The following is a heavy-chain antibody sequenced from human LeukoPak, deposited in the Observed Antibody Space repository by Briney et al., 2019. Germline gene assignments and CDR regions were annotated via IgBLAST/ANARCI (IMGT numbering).Heavy chain of an antibody. J-gene: IGHJ4*02. V-gene: IGHV5-51*01. D-gene: IGHD3-10*01. CDR2: IYPGDSDT. CDR1: GYSFTSYW. Sequence: KPGESLKISCKGSGYSFTSYWIAWVRQMPGKGLEWMGIIYPGDSDTRYSPSFQGQVTFSADKSTSTAYLQWSSLKASDTAMYFCARLMSGNYYNAVDFWGQGTLVTVSS. CDR3: ARLMSGNYYNAVDF.